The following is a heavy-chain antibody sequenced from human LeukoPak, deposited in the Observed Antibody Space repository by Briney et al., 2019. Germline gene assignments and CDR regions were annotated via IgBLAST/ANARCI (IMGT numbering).Heavy chain of an antibody. D-gene: IGHD6-13*01. V-gene: IGHV3-66*01. CDR1: GFIVIDNY. J-gene: IGHJ4*02. CDR2: IYRDGNT. Sequence: TGGSLDLSVPAPGFIVIDNYMSGFRQAPGKGLEWISVIYRDGNTYYSDSVKGRFTISRDNSKNTLLLQMDSLRVEDTAVYYCTRGHYSNTLGGQGTLVTVSS. CDR3: TRGHYSNTL.